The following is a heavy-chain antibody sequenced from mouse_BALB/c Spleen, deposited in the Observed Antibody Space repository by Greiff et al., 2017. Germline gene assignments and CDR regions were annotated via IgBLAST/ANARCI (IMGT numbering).Heavy chain of an antibody. V-gene: IGHV5-17*02. CDR1: GFTFSSFG. CDR2: ISSGSSTI. CDR3: AGFRGFAY. J-gene: IGHJ3*01. Sequence: EVNVVESGGGLVQPGGSRKLSCAASGFTFSSFGMHWVRQAPEKGLEWVAYISSGSSTIYYADTVKGRFTISRDNPKNTLFLQMTSLRSEDTAMYYCAGFRGFAYWGQGTLVTVSA.